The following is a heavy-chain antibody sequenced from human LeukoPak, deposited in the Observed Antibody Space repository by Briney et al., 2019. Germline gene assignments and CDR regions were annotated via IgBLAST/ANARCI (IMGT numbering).Heavy chain of an antibody. V-gene: IGHV5-51*01. Sequence: HGESLKISCKGSGYSFTSYWIGWVRQMPGKGLEWMGIIYPGDSDTRYSPSFQGQVTISADKSISTAYLQWSSLKASDTAMYYCARSYCSGGSCYRGGFDYWGQGTLVTVSS. CDR1: GYSFTSYW. CDR3: ARSYCSGGSCYRGGFDY. CDR2: IYPGDSDT. J-gene: IGHJ4*02. D-gene: IGHD2-15*01.